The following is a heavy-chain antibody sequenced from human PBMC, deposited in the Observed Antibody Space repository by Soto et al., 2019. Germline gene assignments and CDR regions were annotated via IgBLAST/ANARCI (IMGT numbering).Heavy chain of an antibody. Sequence: ASVKVSCKASGYTFTSYDINWVRQATGQGLEWMGWMNPNSGNTGYAQKFQGRVTMTRNTSISTAYMELSSLRSEDTAVYYCARGGCSGGSCYFNYYYYYMDVWRKGTTVTVSS. D-gene: IGHD2-15*01. CDR1: GYTFTSYD. CDR3: ARGGCSGGSCYFNYYYYYMDV. J-gene: IGHJ6*03. CDR2: MNPNSGNT. V-gene: IGHV1-8*01.